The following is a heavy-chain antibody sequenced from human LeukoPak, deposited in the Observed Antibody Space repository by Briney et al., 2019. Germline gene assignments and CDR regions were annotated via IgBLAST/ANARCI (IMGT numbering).Heavy chain of an antibody. V-gene: IGHV1-18*01. Sequence: ASVEVSCKASGYTFTSYGISWVRQAPGQGLEWMGWISAYNGNTNYAQKLQGRVTMTTDTSTSTAYMELSSLRSEDTAVYYCARGMTSTYYDFWSGYVWGQGTLVTVSS. D-gene: IGHD3-3*01. CDR2: ISAYNGNT. CDR3: ARGMTSTYYDFWSGYV. CDR1: GYTFTSYG. J-gene: IGHJ4*02.